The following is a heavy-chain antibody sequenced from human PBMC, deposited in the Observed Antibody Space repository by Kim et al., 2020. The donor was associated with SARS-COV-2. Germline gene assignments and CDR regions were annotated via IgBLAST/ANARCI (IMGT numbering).Heavy chain of an antibody. Sequence: GGSLRLSCVVSGLSVSSSYMSWVRQAPGKGLEWVSVIYSGGSTYYGNSAISRFTIFSDNSKNTLYLQMSNIRAEDTTADYFSRELMDPVYFCYYGQDGWG. CDR1: GLSVSSSY. V-gene: IGHV3-53*01. CDR2: IYSGGST. J-gene: IGHJ6*01. D-gene: IGHD3-10*01. CDR3: SRELMDPVYFCYYGQDG.